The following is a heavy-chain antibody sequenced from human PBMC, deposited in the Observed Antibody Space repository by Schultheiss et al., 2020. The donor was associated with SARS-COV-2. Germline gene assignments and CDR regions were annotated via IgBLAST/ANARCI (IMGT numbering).Heavy chain of an antibody. CDR2: MSGSGGST. V-gene: IGHV3-23*01. CDR1: GFTFSSYA. D-gene: IGHD6-19*01. CDR3: ARGSWVAVAGGRLDS. Sequence: GGSLSLSCAASGFTFSSYAMSWVRQAAGKGLEWVSAMSGSGGSTYYADSVKGRFTISRDSAKNSLYLQMNSLRAEDTAVYYCARGSWVAVAGGRLDSWGQGTLVTNSS. J-gene: IGHJ4*02.